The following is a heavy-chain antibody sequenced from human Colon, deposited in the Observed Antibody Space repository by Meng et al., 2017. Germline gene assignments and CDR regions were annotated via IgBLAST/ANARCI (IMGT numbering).Heavy chain of an antibody. CDR3: ARGRYRSTH. J-gene: IGHJ4*02. Sequence: LVGAGGGLGEPGGSLGLSCAASGFTFSDYYMTWIRQAPGKGLEWLSYISGSGSSVYYADSVEGRITISRDNAKNSLYLQMNSLRAEDTAVYYCARGRYRSTHWGQGTLVTVSS. D-gene: IGHD2-2*02. V-gene: IGHV3-11*01. CDR2: ISGSGSSV. CDR1: GFTFSDYY.